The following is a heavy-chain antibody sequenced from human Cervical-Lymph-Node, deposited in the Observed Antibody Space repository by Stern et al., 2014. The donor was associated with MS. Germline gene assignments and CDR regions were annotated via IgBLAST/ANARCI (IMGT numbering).Heavy chain of an antibody. CDR1: GYNFTTYW. D-gene: IGHD6-13*01. V-gene: IGHV5-51*01. J-gene: IGHJ4*02. Sequence: VQLVQSGAEVKKPGESLKISCQGSGYNFTTYWIGWVRQMPGKGLEWMGIIYPGDSDTRYSPSFQGPVTIPVDQSPRTAYLQWTSLKASDTAVYYCARHEGSTWYSDYWGQGTLVTVSS. CDR3: ARHEGSTWYSDY. CDR2: IYPGDSDT.